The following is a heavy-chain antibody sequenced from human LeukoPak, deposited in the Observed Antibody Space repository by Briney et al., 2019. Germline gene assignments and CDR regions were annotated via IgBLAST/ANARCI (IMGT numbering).Heavy chain of an antibody. CDR2: IYYSGST. J-gene: IGHJ6*02. CDR1: GGSISSYY. D-gene: IGHD3-10*01. V-gene: IGHV4-59*08. CDR3: ARDMVRGVRHYGMDV. Sequence: SETLSLTCTVSGGSISSYYWSWIRQPPGKGPEWIGYIYYSGSTNYNPSLKSRVTISVDTSKNQFSLKLSSVTAADTAVYYCARDMVRGVRHYGMDVWGQGTTVTVSS.